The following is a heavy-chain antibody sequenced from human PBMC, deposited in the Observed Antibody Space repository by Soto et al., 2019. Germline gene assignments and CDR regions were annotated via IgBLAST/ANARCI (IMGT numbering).Heavy chain of an antibody. J-gene: IGHJ2*01. Sequence: SETLSLTCTVSGGSVSSGSFYWSWIRQPPGKGLEWIGYIYYSGSTYYNPSLKSRVTISVDTSKNQFSLKLSSVTAADTAVYYCARDSPIAVAGTGWYFDLWGRGTLVTVSS. D-gene: IGHD6-19*01. V-gene: IGHV4-61*01. CDR1: GGSVSSGSFY. CDR2: IYYSGST. CDR3: ARDSPIAVAGTGWYFDL.